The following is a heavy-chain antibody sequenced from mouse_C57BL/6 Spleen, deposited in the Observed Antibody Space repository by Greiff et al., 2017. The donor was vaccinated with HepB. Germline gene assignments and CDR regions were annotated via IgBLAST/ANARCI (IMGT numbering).Heavy chain of an antibody. J-gene: IGHJ1*03. D-gene: IGHD2-3*01. CDR3: TRSGDDGYYGYFDV. CDR1: GYTFTDYE. Sequence: QVQLKESGAELVRPGASVTLSCKASGYTFTDYEMHWVKQTPAHGLEWIGAIDPETGGTAYNQKFKGKAILTADKSSSTAYMELRSLTSEDSAVYYCTRSGDDGYYGYFDVWGTGTTVTVSS. V-gene: IGHV1-15*01. CDR2: IDPETGGT.